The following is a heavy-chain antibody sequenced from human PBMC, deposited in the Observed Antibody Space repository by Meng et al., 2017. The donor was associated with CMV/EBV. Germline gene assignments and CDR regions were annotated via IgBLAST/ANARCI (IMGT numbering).Heavy chain of an antibody. D-gene: IGHD6-13*01. CDR3: ARVLRQQLVAGYFDY. V-gene: IGHV1-2*02. CDR2: INPNSGGT. Sequence: ASVKVSCKASGYTFTGYYMHWVRQAPGQGLEWMGWINPNSGGTNYAQKFQGRVTMTRDTSISTAYMGMSRLGADDTAVYYCARVLRQQLVAGYFDYWGQGTLVTVSS. CDR1: GYTFTGYY. J-gene: IGHJ4*02.